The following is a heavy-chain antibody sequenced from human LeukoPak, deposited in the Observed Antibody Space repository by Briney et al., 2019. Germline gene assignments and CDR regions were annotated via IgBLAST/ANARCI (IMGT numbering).Heavy chain of an antibody. CDR1: GGSFSGYY. Sequence: SETLSLTCAVYGGSFSGYYWSWIRQPPGKGLEWIGEINHSGSTNYNPSLKSRVTISVDTSKNQFSLKLSSVTAADTAVYYCARCGEQWLVGSWYDPWGQGTLVTVSS. CDR3: ARCGEQWLVGSWYDP. J-gene: IGHJ5*02. V-gene: IGHV4-34*01. D-gene: IGHD6-19*01. CDR2: INHSGST.